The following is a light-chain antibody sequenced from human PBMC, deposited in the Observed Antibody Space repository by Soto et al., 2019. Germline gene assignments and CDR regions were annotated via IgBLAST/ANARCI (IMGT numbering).Light chain of an antibody. CDR3: QQYGSSYPWT. Sequence: EVVLTQSPGTLSLSPGDRASLSCRASQNLSRYFLAWYQHKPGQAPRLLISGASRRATGIPDRFSGAGSGTDFTLTISRLEPEDFALYYCQQYGSSYPWTFGQGTKVDIK. CDR2: GAS. CDR1: QNLSRYF. J-gene: IGKJ1*01. V-gene: IGKV3-20*01.